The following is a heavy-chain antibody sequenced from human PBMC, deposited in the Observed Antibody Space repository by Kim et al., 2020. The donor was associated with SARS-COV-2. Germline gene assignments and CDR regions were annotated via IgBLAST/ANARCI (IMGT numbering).Heavy chain of an antibody. CDR2: NQDGDAK. Sequence: NQDGDAKCKGDSCKGRFTMSRDNAKNSLYRQMNSLRADDTAVYYCATVKVWGQGTLVTVSS. CDR3: ATVKV. V-gene: IGHV3-7*03. J-gene: IGHJ4*02.